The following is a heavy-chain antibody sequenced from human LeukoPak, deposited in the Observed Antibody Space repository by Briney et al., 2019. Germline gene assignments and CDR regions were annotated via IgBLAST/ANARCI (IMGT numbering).Heavy chain of an antibody. V-gene: IGHV3-21*01. J-gene: IGHJ6*02. CDR2: ISSSSSYI. Sequence: GGSLRLSCAASGFTFSSYSINWVRQAPGKGLGWVSSISSSSSYIYYADSVKGRFTISRDNAKNSLYLQMNSLRAEDTAVYYCARDRLTGYYGMDVWGQGTTVTVSS. D-gene: IGHD1-14*01. CDR1: GFTFSSYS. CDR3: ARDRLTGYYGMDV.